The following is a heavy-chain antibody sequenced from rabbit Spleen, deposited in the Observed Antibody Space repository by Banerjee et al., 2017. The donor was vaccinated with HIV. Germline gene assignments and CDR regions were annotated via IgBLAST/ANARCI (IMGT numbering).Heavy chain of an antibody. D-gene: IGHD8-1*01. J-gene: IGHJ4*01. V-gene: IGHV1S43*01. CDR3: ARRPDAGSIYYTVFNL. Sequence: QQQLEESGGGLVQPGGTLTLTCKASGIDFSSYYYMCWVRRAPGKGLQLSACIYTSSGSTGYAGWVSCRFTISRSTSLNSVELKMTRLTAADTDTYFCARRPDAGSIYYTVFNLWGQGTLVTVS. CDR2: IYTSSGST. CDR1: GIDFSSYYY.